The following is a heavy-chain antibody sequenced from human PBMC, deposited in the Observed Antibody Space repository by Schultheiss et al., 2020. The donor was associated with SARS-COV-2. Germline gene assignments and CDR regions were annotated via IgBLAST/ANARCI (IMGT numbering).Heavy chain of an antibody. CDR3: ARDLRDSYGAGY. D-gene: IGHD5-18*01. CDR2: IYYSGST. Sequence: SETLSLTCAVYGGSFSGYYWSWIRQPAGKGLEWIGYIYYSGSTNYNPSLKSRVTISVDTSKNQFSLKLSSVTAADTAVYYCARDLRDSYGAGYWGQGTLVTVAS. CDR1: GGSFSGYY. V-gene: IGHV4-59*12. J-gene: IGHJ4*02.